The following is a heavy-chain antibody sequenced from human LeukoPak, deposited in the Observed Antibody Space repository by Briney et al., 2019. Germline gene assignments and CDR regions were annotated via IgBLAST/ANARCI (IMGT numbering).Heavy chain of an antibody. CDR2: INHSGST. Sequence: SETLSLTCAVYGGSFSGYYWSWIRQPPGKGLEWIGEINHSGSTNYNPSLKSRVTISVDTSKNQFSLKLSSVTAADTAVYYCARSVKGSSWYLGYYFDYWGQGTLVTVSS. D-gene: IGHD6-13*01. CDR3: ARSVKGSSWYLGYYFDY. J-gene: IGHJ4*02. CDR1: GGSFSGYY. V-gene: IGHV4-34*01.